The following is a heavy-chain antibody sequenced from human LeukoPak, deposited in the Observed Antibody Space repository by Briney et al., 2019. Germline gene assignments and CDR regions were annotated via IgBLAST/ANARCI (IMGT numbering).Heavy chain of an antibody. CDR1: GFTFSSYA. Sequence: PGGSLRLSCAASGFTFSSYAMHWVRQAPGKGLEWVAVISYDGSNKYYADSVKGRFTISRDNSKNTLYLQMNSLRAEDTAVYYCAKFGGSGWYYYDYWGQGTLVTVSS. J-gene: IGHJ4*02. D-gene: IGHD6-19*01. CDR2: ISYDGSNK. V-gene: IGHV3-30-3*02. CDR3: AKFGGSGWYYYDY.